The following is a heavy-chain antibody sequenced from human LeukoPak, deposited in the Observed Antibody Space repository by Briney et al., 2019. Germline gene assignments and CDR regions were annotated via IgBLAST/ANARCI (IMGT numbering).Heavy chain of an antibody. CDR3: AKGFGTSGIDY. Sequence: GGSLRLSCEASGFIYRNYCMSWVRLAPGKGLEWVANINKDGSGKEYVDSVKGRFTISRDNAKNTLYLQMNSLRAEDTAIYYCAKGFGTSGIDYWGQGTLVTVSS. CDR1: GFIYRNYC. CDR2: INKDGSGK. V-gene: IGHV3-7*03. D-gene: IGHD1-14*01. J-gene: IGHJ4*02.